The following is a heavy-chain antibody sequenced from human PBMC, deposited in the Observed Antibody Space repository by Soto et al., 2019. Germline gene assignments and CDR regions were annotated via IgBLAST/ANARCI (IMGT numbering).Heavy chain of an antibody. CDR1: GFTFSSYW. CDR2: IHSDGSIT. V-gene: IGHV3-74*01. J-gene: IGHJ1*01. Sequence: LRLSCAASGFTFSSYWMHWARQAPGKGLVWVSRIHSDGSITSYADSVKGRFTISRDNAKNTLYLQMNSLRAEDTAVYYCIRQGSHLYFQHWGQGTLVTVSS. CDR3: IRQGSHLYFQH.